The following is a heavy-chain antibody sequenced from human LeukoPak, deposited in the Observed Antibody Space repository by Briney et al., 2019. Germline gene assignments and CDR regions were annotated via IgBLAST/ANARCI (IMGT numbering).Heavy chain of an antibody. J-gene: IGHJ4*02. V-gene: IGHV3-23*01. CDR2: ISASGDVT. Sequence: PGGSLRLSCAASGFSFSAYPMGWVRQAPGKGLQWLSGISASGDVTFHADRVKGRFAISRDNSNNTLYLQMNSLRAEDTAVYYCVRATTLTWGQGTLVTVSS. CDR1: GFSFSAYP. CDR3: VRATTLT. D-gene: IGHD5-12*01.